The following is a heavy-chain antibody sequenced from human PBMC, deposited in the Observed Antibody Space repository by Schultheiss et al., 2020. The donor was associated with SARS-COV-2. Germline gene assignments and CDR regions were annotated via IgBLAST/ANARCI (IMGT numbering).Heavy chain of an antibody. CDR2: IIPILGIA. V-gene: IGHV1-69*04. Sequence: SVKVSCKASGGTFSSYTISWVRQAPGQGLEWMGRIIPILGIANYAQKFQGRVTITADKSTSTAYMELSSLRSEDTAVYYCARDGIPDPYYYDSSGYPLGMAFDIWGQGTMVTVSS. D-gene: IGHD3-22*01. J-gene: IGHJ3*02. CDR1: GGTFSSYT. CDR3: ARDGIPDPYYYDSSGYPLGMAFDI.